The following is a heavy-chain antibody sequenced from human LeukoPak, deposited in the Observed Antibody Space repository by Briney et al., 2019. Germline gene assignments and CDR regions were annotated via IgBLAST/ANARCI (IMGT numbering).Heavy chain of an antibody. J-gene: IGHJ4*02. CDR2: AYYRSKWYN. V-gene: IGHV6-1*01. Sequence: SQTLSLTCAISGDSVSSNSVAWNWIRQSPSRGLEWLGRAYYRSKWYNDYAVSVKSRITINPDTSRNQFSLQLNSVTPEDTAVYYCSRGRGDIDFDYWGQGTLVIVSS. CDR3: SRGRGDIDFDY. CDR1: GDSVSSNSVA.